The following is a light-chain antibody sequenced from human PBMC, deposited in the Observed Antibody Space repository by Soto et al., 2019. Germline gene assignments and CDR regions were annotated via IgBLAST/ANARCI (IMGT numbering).Light chain of an antibody. CDR2: EVS. CDR1: SSDIGGYNY. J-gene: IGLJ2*01. CDR3: SSYTSSSSLV. Sequence: QSALTQPASVSGSPGQSITISCTGTSSDIGGYNYVSWYQQHPGKAPKVIIYEVSNRPSGVSNRFSGSKSGNTASLTISGLQADDEADYHCSSYTSSSSLVFGGGTKLTVL. V-gene: IGLV2-14*01.